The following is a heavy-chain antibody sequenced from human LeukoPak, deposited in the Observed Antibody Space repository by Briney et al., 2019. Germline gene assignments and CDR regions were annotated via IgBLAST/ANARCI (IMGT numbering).Heavy chain of an antibody. CDR3: ARDLGVWRGGSYSDAFDI. CDR2: IYYSGST. V-gene: IGHV4-59*01. J-gene: IGHJ3*02. Sequence: SETLSLTCTVSGGSISSYYWSWIRQPPGKGLEWIGYIYYSGSTNYNPSLKSRVTISVDTSKNQFSLKLSSVTAADTAVYYCARDLGVWRGGSYSDAFDIWGQGTMVTVSS. CDR1: GGSISSYY. D-gene: IGHD1-26*01.